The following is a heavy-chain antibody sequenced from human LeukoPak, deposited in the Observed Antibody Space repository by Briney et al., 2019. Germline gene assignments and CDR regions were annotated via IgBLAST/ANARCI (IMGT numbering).Heavy chain of an antibody. V-gene: IGHV3-64D*06. Sequence: GGSLRLSCSASGFTFRGYAMHWVRQAPGKGLEYVSVVGGDGSSTHYADFVKGRFTISRDNSKNTVYLQMSSLRPEDTAVYYCAKDAGEVVGATGAFDIWGQGTMVTVSS. J-gene: IGHJ3*02. D-gene: IGHD1-26*01. CDR2: VGGDGSST. CDR1: GFTFRGYA. CDR3: AKDAGEVVGATGAFDI.